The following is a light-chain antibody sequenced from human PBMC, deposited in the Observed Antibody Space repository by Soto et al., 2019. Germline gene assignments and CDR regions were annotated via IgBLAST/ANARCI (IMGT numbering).Light chain of an antibody. J-gene: IGKJ2*01. V-gene: IGKV3-20*01. CDR2: DAS. Sequence: EFVLTQSPGTLSLSPGERATLSCRASQSVRSNYFAWYQQKTGQAPRLLMYDASSRAGGVPDRFSGSGSGTDYTLTFSRLEPEDFAVYYCQQYGSSPYTFGQGTNLEIK. CDR1: QSVRSNY. CDR3: QQYGSSPYT.